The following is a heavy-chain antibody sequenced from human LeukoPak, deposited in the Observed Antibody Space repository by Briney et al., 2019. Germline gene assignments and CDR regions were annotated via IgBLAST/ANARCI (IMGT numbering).Heavy chain of an antibody. CDR2: ISYDGSNK. CDR1: GFTFSSYG. V-gene: IGHV3-30*18. Sequence: GGSLRLSCAASGFTFSSYGMHWVRQAPGKGLEWVAVISYDGSNKYYADSVKGRFTISRDNSKNTLYLQMNSLRAEDTAVYYCAKDYYDSSGYCVSLTPLDYWGQGTLVTVSS. J-gene: IGHJ4*02. CDR3: AKDYYDSSGYCVSLTPLDY. D-gene: IGHD3-22*01.